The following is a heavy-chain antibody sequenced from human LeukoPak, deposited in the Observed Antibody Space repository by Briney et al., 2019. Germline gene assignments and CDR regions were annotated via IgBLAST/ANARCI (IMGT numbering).Heavy chain of an antibody. Sequence: GASVKVSCKASGYTFTSYYMHWVRQAPGQGLEWMGIINPSGGSTSYAQKFQGRVTMTRDTSTSTVYMELSSLRSEDTAVYYCAREAQWRLYQLQSLTNWFDPWGQGTLVTVSS. CDR2: INPSGGST. CDR1: GYTFTSYY. J-gene: IGHJ5*02. V-gene: IGHV1-46*01. D-gene: IGHD2-2*01. CDR3: AREAQWRLYQLQSLTNWFDP.